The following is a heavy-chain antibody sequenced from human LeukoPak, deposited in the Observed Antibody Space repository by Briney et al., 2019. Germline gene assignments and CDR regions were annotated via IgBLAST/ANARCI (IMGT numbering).Heavy chain of an antibody. CDR1: GYTFTGYH. CDR3: TRDREMATILFEY. Sequence: GASVKVSCKSSGYTFTGYHMHWVRQPPGQGLEWMGYINPNTGDTNYAQMFQRGVTMKGDTSLHAAHRELRWLRSDHAAVYYCTRDREMATILFEYWGQETLVTVSS. CDR2: INPNTGDT. D-gene: IGHD5-24*01. V-gene: IGHV1-2*02. J-gene: IGHJ4*02.